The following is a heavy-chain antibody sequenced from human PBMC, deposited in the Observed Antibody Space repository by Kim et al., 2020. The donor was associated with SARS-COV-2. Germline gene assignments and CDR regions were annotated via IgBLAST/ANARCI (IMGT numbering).Heavy chain of an antibody. CDR3: ARVWRVLNWFDP. V-gene: IGHV4-31*02. J-gene: IGHJ5*02. D-gene: IGHD3-16*01. Sequence: SYNPSLNSRVTIAVDTAKNQFALKLSSVTAAVTAVDSCARVWRVLNWFDPWGQGTLVTVSS.